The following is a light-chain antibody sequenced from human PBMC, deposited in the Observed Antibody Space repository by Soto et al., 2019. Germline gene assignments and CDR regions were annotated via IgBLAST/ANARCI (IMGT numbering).Light chain of an antibody. Sequence: DIQMTQYPSYLSAFVGDRGNITCRASQSINISLNWYQQKPGKAPKLLINAASSLQSGVPSRFSGSGSGTDFTLTISSLQPEDFATYYCQQRYSTPLTFGQGTKVEIK. CDR1: QSINIS. CDR2: AAS. J-gene: IGKJ1*01. V-gene: IGKV1-39*01. CDR3: QQRYSTPLT.